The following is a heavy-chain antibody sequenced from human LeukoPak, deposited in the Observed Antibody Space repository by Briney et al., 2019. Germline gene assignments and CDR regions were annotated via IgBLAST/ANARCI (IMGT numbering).Heavy chain of an antibody. Sequence: SETLSLTCTLSGGSISGYYWSWIRQPPGKGLEWIGYIYYSGSTNYNPSLKSRVTISVDTSKNQFSLKLSSVTAADTAVYYCARHRKARSVDYYYYGMDVWGQGTTVSVSS. D-gene: IGHD5-12*01. CDR1: GGSISGYY. CDR3: ARHRKARSVDYYYYGMDV. V-gene: IGHV4-59*08. J-gene: IGHJ6*02. CDR2: IYYSGST.